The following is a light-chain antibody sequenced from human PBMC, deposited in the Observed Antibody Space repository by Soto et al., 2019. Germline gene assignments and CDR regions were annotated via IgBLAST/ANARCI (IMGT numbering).Light chain of an antibody. V-gene: IGKV1-9*01. CDR2: AAS. Sequence: IQLTQSPSSLSASVGDRVTITCRASQDISSSLAWYQQKPGNAPKLLIYAASTLQRGVTSRFSGGGSGSHFTLTISSLQPEDSATYYCKQQGTFGQGTKVDIK. CDR1: QDISSS. J-gene: IGKJ2*01. CDR3: KQQGT.